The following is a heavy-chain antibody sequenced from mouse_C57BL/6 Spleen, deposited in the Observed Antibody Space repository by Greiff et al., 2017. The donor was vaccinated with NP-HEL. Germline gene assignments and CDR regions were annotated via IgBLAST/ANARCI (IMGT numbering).Heavy chain of an antibody. J-gene: IGHJ4*01. V-gene: IGHV1-9*01. CDR1: GYTFTGYW. Sequence: VQLQQSGAELMKPGASVKLSCKATGYTFTGYWIEWVKQRPGHGLEWIGEILPGSGSTNYNEKFKGKATFTADTSSNTAYMQLSSLTTEDSAIYYWARRGDGYYTQYYYAMDYWGQGTSVTVSS. CDR2: ILPGSGST. CDR3: ARRGDGYYTQYYYAMDY. D-gene: IGHD2-3*01.